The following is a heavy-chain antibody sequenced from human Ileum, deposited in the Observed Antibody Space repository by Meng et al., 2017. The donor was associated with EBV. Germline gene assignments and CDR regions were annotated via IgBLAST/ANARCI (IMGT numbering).Heavy chain of an antibody. CDR3: ARADKVRFDY. J-gene: IGHJ4*02. CDR1: GGAMSSNNW. CDR2: IYHSGST. V-gene: IGHV4-4*02. Sequence: VSLQEAGPGLVKPSGNLFLTCAGSGGAMSSNNWWSWVRQPPGKGLEWIGEIYHSGSTNYSPSLKSRVSISVDKSKIQFSLKLSSVTAADTAVYYCARADKVRFDYWGQGTLVTVSS.